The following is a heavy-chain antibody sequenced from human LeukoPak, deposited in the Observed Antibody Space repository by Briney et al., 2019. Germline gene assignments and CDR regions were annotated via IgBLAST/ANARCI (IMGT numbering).Heavy chain of an antibody. CDR3: AGSRGLWFGESPDYFEY. Sequence: PSETLSLTCAVYGGSFSGYYWSWIRQPTGKGLEWIGRIYTSGNTNYNPSLKSRITISVDTSKNQFSLKLRSVTAADTAVYYCAGSRGLWFGESPDYFEYWGQGTLVTVSS. CDR2: IYTSGNT. V-gene: IGHV4-59*10. D-gene: IGHD3-10*01. J-gene: IGHJ4*02. CDR1: GGSFSGYY.